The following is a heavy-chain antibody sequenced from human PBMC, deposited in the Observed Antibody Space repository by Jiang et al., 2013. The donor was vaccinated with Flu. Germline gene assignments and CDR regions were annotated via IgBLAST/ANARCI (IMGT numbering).Heavy chain of an antibody. CDR1: GGSFSGYF. V-gene: IGHV4-34*01. J-gene: IGHJ4*02. CDR3: ARNRADSYDSSWFYYSGSSFDY. CDR2: INHSGNT. Sequence: LLKPSETLSLTCAFYGGSFSGYFGNWIRQPPGKGLEWIGEINHSGNTNYNPSLKSRVTISLDTSKNEISLRLTSMTAADTAVYYCARNRADSYDSSWFYYSGSSFDYWGQGTLVTVSS. D-gene: IGHD3-22*01.